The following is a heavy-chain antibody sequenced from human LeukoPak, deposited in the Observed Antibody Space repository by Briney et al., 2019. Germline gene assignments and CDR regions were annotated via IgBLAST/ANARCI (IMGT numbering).Heavy chain of an antibody. CDR2: ISYDGSNK. V-gene: IGHV3-30-3*01. D-gene: IGHD2/OR15-2a*01. CDR3: AKDQTGEILFYYYYMDV. J-gene: IGHJ6*03. CDR1: GFTFSSYA. Sequence: GGSLRLSCAASGFTFSSYAMHWVRQAPGKGLEWVAVISYDGSNKYYADSVKDRFTISRDNSKNTLYLQMNSLRAEDTAVYYCAKDQTGEILFYYYYMDVWGKGTTVTVSS.